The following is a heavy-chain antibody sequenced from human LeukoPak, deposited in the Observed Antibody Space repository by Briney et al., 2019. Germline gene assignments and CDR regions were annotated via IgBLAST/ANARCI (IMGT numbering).Heavy chain of an antibody. CDR2: IYTSGST. CDR1: GGSISSYY. D-gene: IGHD1-26*01. V-gene: IGHV4-4*07. Sequence: SETLSLTCTVSGGSISSYYWTWIRQPAGKGLEWIGRIYTSGSTNYNPSLKSRVTMSIDTSKNQFSLKLSSVTAADTAVYYCARGIVGATGDYSFDYWGQGTLVTVSS. J-gene: IGHJ4*02. CDR3: ARGIVGATGDYSFDY.